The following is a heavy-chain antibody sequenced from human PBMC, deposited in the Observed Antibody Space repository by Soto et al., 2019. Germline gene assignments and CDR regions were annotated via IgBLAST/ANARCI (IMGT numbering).Heavy chain of an antibody. V-gene: IGHV3-23*01. CDR3: ANAWGMDH. Sequence: PGGYLRLSCAASGFTFSSYTMSWVRQAPGKGLEWVSTISGSGSSTYSADSVKGRFTISRDNSKNTLYLQMNSLRVEDTAIYDCANAWGMDHWGQGT. D-gene: IGHD1-26*01. J-gene: IGHJ4*02. CDR1: GFTFSSYT. CDR2: ISGSGSST.